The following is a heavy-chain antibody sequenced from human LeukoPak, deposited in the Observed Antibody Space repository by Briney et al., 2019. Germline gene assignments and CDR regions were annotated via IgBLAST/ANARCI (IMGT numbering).Heavy chain of an antibody. CDR1: GFSFGDYA. V-gene: IGHV3-49*04. J-gene: IGHJ3*02. CDR2: IRSKIYGATI. CDR3: SREPNVVLMVYSNHAFDI. D-gene: IGHD2-8*01. Sequence: GGSLRLSCTGSGFSFGDYAMSWVHQAPGKRLEWVGFIRSKIYGATIEYAASVKGRFTISRDDSKSIAYLQLNSLKTEDTAMYYCSREPNVVLMVYSNHAFDIWGQGAMVTVSS.